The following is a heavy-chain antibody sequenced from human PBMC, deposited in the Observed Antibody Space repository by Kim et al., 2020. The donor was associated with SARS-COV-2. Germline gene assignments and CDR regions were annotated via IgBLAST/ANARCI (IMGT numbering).Heavy chain of an antibody. D-gene: IGHD6-13*01. CDR1: GGSISSGGYY. CDR2: IYTSGST. Sequence: SETLSLTCTVSGGSISSGGYYWSWIRQPAGKGLEWIGRIYTSGSTNYNPSLKSRVTISVDTSKNQFSLKLSSVTAADTAVYYCARGDSSSWFTKIPTKNYYYYGMDVWGQGTTVTVSS. V-gene: IGHV4-61*02. J-gene: IGHJ6*02. CDR3: ARGDSSSWFTKIPTKNYYYYGMDV.